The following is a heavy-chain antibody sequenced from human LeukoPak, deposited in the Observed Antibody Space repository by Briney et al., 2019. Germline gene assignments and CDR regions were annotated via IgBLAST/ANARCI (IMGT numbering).Heavy chain of an antibody. CDR2: IRSNGGST. CDR1: GFTFSSYA. CDR3: ARGYSSSWYRSLIDY. D-gene: IGHD6-13*01. Sequence: GGSMRLSCAASGFTFSSYAMHWVRQAPGKGLEYVSAIRSNGGSTYYANSVKGRFTISRDNSKNTLYLQMGSLRAEDMAVYYCARGYSSSWYRSLIDYWGQGTLVTVSS. J-gene: IGHJ4*02. V-gene: IGHV3-64*01.